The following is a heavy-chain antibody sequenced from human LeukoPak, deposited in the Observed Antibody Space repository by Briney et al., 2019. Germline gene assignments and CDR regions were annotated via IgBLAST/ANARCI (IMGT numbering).Heavy chain of an antibody. CDR2: IYNRGSS. CDR3: AREGGYFGFDY. Sequence: PSETLSLTCTVSGGSISSYYWSWIRQPAGKGLEWIGRIYNRGSSNYNPSLKSRVTISLDTSKNQFSLNLSSVTAADTAVYYCAREGGYFGFDYWGQGTLVTVSS. D-gene: IGHD3-10*01. J-gene: IGHJ4*02. V-gene: IGHV4-4*07. CDR1: GGSISSYY.